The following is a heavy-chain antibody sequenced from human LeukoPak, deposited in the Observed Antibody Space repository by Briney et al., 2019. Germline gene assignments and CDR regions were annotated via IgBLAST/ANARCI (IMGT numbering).Heavy chain of an antibody. D-gene: IGHD4-17*01. Sequence: ASVKVSCKASGGTFSSYAVSWVRQAHGQGLEWMGRIIPIFGTANYAQKFQGRVTITTDESTSTAYMEVSSLRSDDTAVYYCARGTHDYGYYSPLYWGQGTLVTVSS. CDR1: GGTFSSYA. V-gene: IGHV1-69*05. CDR3: ARGTHDYGYYSPLY. CDR2: IIPIFGTA. J-gene: IGHJ4*02.